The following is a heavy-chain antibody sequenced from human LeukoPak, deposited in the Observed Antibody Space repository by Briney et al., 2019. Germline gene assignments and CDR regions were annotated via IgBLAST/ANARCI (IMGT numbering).Heavy chain of an antibody. CDR3: ASARRLGGWDYYDSSGYYYGRRRRYYFDY. Sequence: SETLSLTCAVSGGSVSSGGYSWSWIRQPPGKGLEWIGYIYHSGSTYYNPSLKSRVTISVDTSKNQFSLKLSSVTAADTAVYYCASARRLGGWDYYDSSGYYYGRRRRYYFDYWGQGTLVTVSS. J-gene: IGHJ4*02. CDR1: GGSVSSGGYS. D-gene: IGHD3-22*01. V-gene: IGHV4-30-2*01. CDR2: IYHSGST.